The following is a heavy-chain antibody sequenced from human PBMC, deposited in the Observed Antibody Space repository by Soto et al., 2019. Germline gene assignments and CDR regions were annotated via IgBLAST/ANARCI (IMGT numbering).Heavy chain of an antibody. Sequence: GGSLRLSCVASGFTFDDHVMHWVRQVPGKGLEWVGHINWDGYSIGYGGSVRGRFTISRDNAKNTLYLQMNSLRREDTALYYCARSWSGSTSGRVDVWGQGTTVTVSS. CDR1: GFTFDDHV. CDR3: ARSWSGSTSGRVDV. J-gene: IGHJ6*02. CDR2: INWDGYSI. V-gene: IGHV3-9*01. D-gene: IGHD3-3*01.